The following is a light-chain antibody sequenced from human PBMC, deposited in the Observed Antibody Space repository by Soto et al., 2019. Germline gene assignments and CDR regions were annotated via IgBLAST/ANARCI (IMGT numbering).Light chain of an antibody. CDR2: FAS. Sequence: DIVMTQSPLYLPVIPGGPAYISCSSCQSLLDSDGYNYLDWYLQKPGQSTQLLIYFASNRASGVNDRFSVSGSGTDFTLKISRLEAEDVGIYYCMQALQTPITLGKGHRLELK. CDR1: QSLLDSDGYNY. CDR3: MQALQTPIT. V-gene: IGKV2-28*01. J-gene: IGKJ5*01.